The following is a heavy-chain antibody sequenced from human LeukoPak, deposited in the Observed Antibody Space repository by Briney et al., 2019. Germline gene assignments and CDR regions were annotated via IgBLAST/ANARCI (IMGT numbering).Heavy chain of an antibody. D-gene: IGHD3-10*01. V-gene: IGHV3-30*18. CDR3: AKGYGSGSYLFDY. CDR2: ISYDGSNK. J-gene: IGHJ4*02. Sequence: GGSLRLSCAASGFTFSSYAMSWVRQAPGKGLEWVAVISYDGSNKYYADSVKGRFTISRDNSKNTLYLQMNSLRAEDTAVYYCAKGYGSGSYLFDYWGQGTLVTVSS. CDR1: GFTFSSYA.